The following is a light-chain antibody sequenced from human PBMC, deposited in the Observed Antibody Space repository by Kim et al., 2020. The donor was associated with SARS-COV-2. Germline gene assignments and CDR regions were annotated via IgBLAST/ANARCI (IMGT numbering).Light chain of an antibody. Sequence: NFMLTQPHSVSESPGKTVTISCTRSSGSIDDNYVQWYQQRPGGVPTTVIYEDDQRPSGVSDRFSGSIDNSSNSASLTISGLRTEDEAYYYCQSYNRDTVIFGGGTQLTVL. CDR2: EDD. CDR3: QSYNRDTVI. J-gene: IGLJ2*01. V-gene: IGLV6-57*04. CDR1: SGSIDDNY.